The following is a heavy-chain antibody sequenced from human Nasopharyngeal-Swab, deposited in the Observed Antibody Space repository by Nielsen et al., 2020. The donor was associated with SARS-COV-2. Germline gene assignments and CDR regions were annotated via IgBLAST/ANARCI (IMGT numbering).Heavy chain of an antibody. J-gene: IGHJ4*02. Sequence: GESLKISCAASAFTFSSYAMSWVRQAPGKGLEWVSVISGSGGSTYYADSVKGRFTISRDNSKNTLYLQMNSLRAEDTAVYYCARYDDYYDSSGYAYWGQGTLVTVSS. CDR1: AFTFSSYA. V-gene: IGHV3-23*01. CDR2: ISGSGGST. D-gene: IGHD3-22*01. CDR3: ARYDDYYDSSGYAY.